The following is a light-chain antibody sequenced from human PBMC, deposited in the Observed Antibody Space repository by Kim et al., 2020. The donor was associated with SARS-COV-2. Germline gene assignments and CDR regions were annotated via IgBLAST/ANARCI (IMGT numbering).Light chain of an antibody. CDR2: QHN. CDR1: TLGDKY. Sequence: SVSPGPTASITCSGYTLGDKYPSWYQQKPGQSPVLVIYQHNKRPSGIPERFSGSNSGNTATLTISGTQALDEADYYCQAWDRSTVVFGGGTKLTVL. V-gene: IGLV3-1*01. CDR3: QAWDRSTVV. J-gene: IGLJ2*01.